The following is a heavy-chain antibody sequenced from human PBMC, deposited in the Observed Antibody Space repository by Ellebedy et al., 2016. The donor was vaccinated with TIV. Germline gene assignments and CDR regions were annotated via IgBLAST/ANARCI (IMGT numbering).Heavy chain of an antibody. CDR2: MDPNSGYT. CDR3: ARRDGMDV. Sequence: ASVKVSXXASGYTFTSSDINWVRQATGQGLEWMGWMDPNSGYTAYAQKFQGRVTVTSDTSISTAYLELSSLTSEDTAVYYCARRDGMDVWGQGTLVTVSS. J-gene: IGHJ6*02. CDR1: GYTFTSSD. V-gene: IGHV1-8*01.